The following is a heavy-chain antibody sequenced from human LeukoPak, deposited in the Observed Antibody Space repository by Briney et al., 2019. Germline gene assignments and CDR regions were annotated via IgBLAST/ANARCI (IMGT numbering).Heavy chain of an antibody. V-gene: IGHV4-4*07. J-gene: IGHJ4*02. D-gene: IGHD3-9*01. CDR2: IYTSAST. CDR1: GGSISSGY. CDR3: ARESSGITIFFDY. Sequence: SETLSLTCIVSGGSISSGYWSWVRQPAGKGLEWIGRIYTSASTNYNPSLKRRLTISVDTSKNQFSLMLSSVTAADTAVYYCARESSGITIFFDYWGQGTLVTVSS.